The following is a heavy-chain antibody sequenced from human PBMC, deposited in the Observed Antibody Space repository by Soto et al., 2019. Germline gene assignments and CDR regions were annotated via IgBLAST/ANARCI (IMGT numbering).Heavy chain of an antibody. CDR2: FFYGGMT. CDR3: ATAPETYSPSGYYINHFDP. CDR1: GASFTSNANF. D-gene: IGHD3-22*01. V-gene: IGHV4-39*01. J-gene: IGHJ5*02. Sequence: PSQCLSLTCIASGASFTSNANFAGRIRQAQGKGLEWIASFFYGGMTYYNPSLKSRVSISVDTSKSQFSLRLISVTTADTAVYYRATAPETYSPSGYYINHFDPWGQGTLVTVSS.